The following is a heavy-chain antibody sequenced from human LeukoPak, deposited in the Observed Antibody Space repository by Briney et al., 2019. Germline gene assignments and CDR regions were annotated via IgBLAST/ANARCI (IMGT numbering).Heavy chain of an antibody. CDR3: ARVSGGSGYYYFDY. D-gene: IGHD3-22*01. V-gene: IGHV4-61*05. J-gene: IGHJ4*02. CDR2: INYSGST. CDR1: GGSISSSSYY. Sequence: SETLSLTCTVSGGSISSSSYYWGWIRQPPGKGLEWIGHINYSGSTNYNPSLKSRVTISVDTSKNQFSLKLSSVTAADTAVYYCARVSGGSGYYYFDYWGQGTLVTVSS.